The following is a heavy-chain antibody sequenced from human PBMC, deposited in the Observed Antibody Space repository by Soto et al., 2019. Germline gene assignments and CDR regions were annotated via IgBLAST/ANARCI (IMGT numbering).Heavy chain of an antibody. CDR2: IYHSGST. J-gene: IGHJ3*02. CDR3: ARDHDFWSGLWAFDI. CDR1: GGSISSGGYS. Sequence: PSETLSLTCAVSGGSISSGGYSWSWIRQPPGKGLEWIGYIYHSGSTYYNPSLKSRVTISVDTSKNQFSLKLSSVTAADTAVYYCARDHDFWSGLWAFDIWGQGTMVTVSS. D-gene: IGHD3-3*01. V-gene: IGHV4-30-2*05.